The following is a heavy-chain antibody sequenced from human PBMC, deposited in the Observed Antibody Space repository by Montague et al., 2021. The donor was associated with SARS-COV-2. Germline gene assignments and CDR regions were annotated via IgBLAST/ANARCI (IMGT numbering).Heavy chain of an antibody. CDR1: GGSISSGGYY. J-gene: IGHJ4*02. CDR2: IYYSGST. Sequence: TLSLTCTVSGGSISSGGYYWSWIRQHPGKGLEWIGYIYYSGSTYYNPSLKSRVTMSVDTSKNQFSLKVNSVTAADTAVYYCARHYSATLPAVYWGQGTLVTVSS. CDR3: ARHYSATLPAVY. D-gene: IGHD2-15*01. V-gene: IGHV4-31*03.